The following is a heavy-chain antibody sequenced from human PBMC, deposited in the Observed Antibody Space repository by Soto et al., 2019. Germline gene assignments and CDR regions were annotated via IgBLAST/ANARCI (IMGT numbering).Heavy chain of an antibody. V-gene: IGHV4-30-2*01. J-gene: IGHJ4*02. CDR2: FYHSGST. D-gene: IGHD6-19*01. CDR1: GGSISSGPYS. Sequence: SETLSLTCTVSGGSISSGPYSWGWIRQPPGKGLEWIGYFYHSGSTYYNPSLKSRVTISVDRSKNQFSLKLSSVTAADTAVYYCARAGGLGAVAVDYWGQGTLVTV. CDR3: ARAGGLGAVAVDY.